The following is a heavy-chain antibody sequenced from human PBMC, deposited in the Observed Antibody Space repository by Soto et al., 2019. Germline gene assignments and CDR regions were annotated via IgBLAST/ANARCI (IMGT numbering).Heavy chain of an antibody. V-gene: IGHV1-8*02. CDR1: ASTFISYG. CDR3: VRMASSGTLNWFDP. J-gene: IGHJ5*02. CDR2: MNPNSENT. Sequence: ASVKVSCNASASTFISYGISWVRQATGQGLEWMGWMNPNSENTGYALKFQGRVSMTTKTSIYTVYLELSSLASDDTAGYYCVRMASSGTLNWFDPWGQGTLVTVSS. D-gene: IGHD1-1*01.